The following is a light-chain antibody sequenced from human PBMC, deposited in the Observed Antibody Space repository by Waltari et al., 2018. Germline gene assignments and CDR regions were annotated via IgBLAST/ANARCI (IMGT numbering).Light chain of an antibody. J-gene: IGLJ2*01. Sequence: QSALTQPASVSASPGQSITIFCTGPISDVGGYNLVSWYPQYPGKAPQLILYDVDNRPSGISSRFSGSKSGNTASLTISGLQPEDEADYYCNSYTSANTLLFGGGTRLTVL. CDR2: DVD. V-gene: IGLV2-14*03. CDR3: NSYTSANTLL. CDR1: ISDVGGYNL.